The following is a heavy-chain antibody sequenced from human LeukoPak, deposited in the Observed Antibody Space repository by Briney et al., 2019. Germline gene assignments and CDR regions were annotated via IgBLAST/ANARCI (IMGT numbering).Heavy chain of an antibody. Sequence: GGSLRLSCAASGFTFSSYAMSWVRQAPGKGLEWASAISGSGGSTYYADSVKGRFTISRDNSKNTLYLQMNSLRAEDTAVYYCAKIRKYGPDAFDIWGQGTMVTVSS. CDR1: GFTFSSYA. D-gene: IGHD1-14*01. J-gene: IGHJ3*02. CDR3: AKIRKYGPDAFDI. V-gene: IGHV3-23*01. CDR2: ISGSGGST.